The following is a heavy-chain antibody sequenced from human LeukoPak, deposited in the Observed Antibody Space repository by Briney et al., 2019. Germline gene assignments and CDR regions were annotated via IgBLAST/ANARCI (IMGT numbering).Heavy chain of an antibody. CDR2: ISGSGGST. D-gene: IGHD5-12*01. CDR1: GFTFSSDA. CDR3: AKWVVATLYYYYYMDV. V-gene: IGHV3-23*01. Sequence: GGSLRLSCAASGFTFSSDAMSWVRQAPGKGLEWVSAISGSGGSTYYADSVKGRFTISRDNSKNTLYLQMNSLRAEDTAVYYCAKWVVATLYYYYYMDVWGKGTTVTVSS. J-gene: IGHJ6*03.